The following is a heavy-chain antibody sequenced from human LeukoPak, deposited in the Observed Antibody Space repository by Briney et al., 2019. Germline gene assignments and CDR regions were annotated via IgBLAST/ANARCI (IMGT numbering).Heavy chain of an antibody. CDR3: ARGGWLAALHY. V-gene: IGHV4-59*01. Sequence: SETLSLTCTVSGGSMRSYYWSWIRQPPGKGLEWIGYIFHTGSTNYNPSLRGRVTISDDTSKNQFSLKLSSVTAADTAVYYCARGGWLAALHYWGQGILVTVSS. D-gene: IGHD6-13*01. CDR2: IFHTGST. J-gene: IGHJ4*02. CDR1: GGSMRSYY.